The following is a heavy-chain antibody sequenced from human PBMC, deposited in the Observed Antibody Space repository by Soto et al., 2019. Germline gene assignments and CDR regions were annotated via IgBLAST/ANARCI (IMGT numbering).Heavy chain of an antibody. V-gene: IGHV4-59*01. CDR2: IYYSGST. D-gene: IGHD3-10*01. Sequence: PSETLSLTCTVSGGSISSYYWSWIRQPPGKGLEWIGYIYYSGSTNYNPSLKSRVTISVDTSKNQFSLKPSSVTAAETAVYHCARGRILKWFLELLDKSNSAFDIWGQGKMVTVSS. CDR1: GGSISSYY. J-gene: IGHJ3*02. CDR3: ARGRILKWFLELLDKSNSAFDI.